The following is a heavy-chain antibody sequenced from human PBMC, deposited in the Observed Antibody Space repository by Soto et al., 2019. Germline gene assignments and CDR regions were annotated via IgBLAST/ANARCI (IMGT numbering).Heavy chain of an antibody. J-gene: IGHJ6*02. CDR1: GGSISSDGYY. CDR2: IYYTGST. Sequence: SETLSLTCTVSGGSISSDGYYWGWIRQPPGKGPEWIGTIYYTGSTDYNPSLKSRVTISVDTSQNQFFLRLSSVTAADTAVYYCARSVARSIAAMDVWGQGTTVTVSS. CDR3: ARSVARSIAAMDV. V-gene: IGHV4-39*01. D-gene: IGHD6-6*01.